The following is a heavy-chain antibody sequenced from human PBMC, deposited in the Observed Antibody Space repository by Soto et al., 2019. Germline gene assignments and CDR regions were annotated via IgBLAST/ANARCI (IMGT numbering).Heavy chain of an antibody. Sequence: ASVKVSCKAAGYTFDTYGISWVRLAPGQGLEWMGWISADTGNTKYAQKFQGRVTMTTDTSTRTAYMELRSLRSDDTAVYYCARDPRDAAMAPPDHWGQGTPVTVSS. J-gene: IGHJ4*02. CDR3: ARDPRDAAMAPPDH. D-gene: IGHD5-18*01. V-gene: IGHV1-18*01. CDR2: ISADTGNT. CDR1: GYTFDTYG.